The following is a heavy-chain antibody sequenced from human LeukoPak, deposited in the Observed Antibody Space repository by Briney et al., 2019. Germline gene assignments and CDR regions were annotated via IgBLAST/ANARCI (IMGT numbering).Heavy chain of an antibody. D-gene: IGHD3-10*01. V-gene: IGHV1-69*01. J-gene: IGHJ5*02. CDR1: GGTFSSYA. Sequence: SVKVSCKASGGTFSSYAISWVRQAPGQGLEWMGGIIPIFGTANYAQKFQGRVTITADESTSTAYMELSSLRSEDTAVYYCARARTKIWFGELLSRSYNWFDPWGQGTLVTVSS. CDR2: IIPIFGTA. CDR3: ARARTKIWFGELLSRSYNWFDP.